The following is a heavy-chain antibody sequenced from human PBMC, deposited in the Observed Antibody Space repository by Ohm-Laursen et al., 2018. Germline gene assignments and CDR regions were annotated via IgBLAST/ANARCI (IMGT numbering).Heavy chain of an antibody. CDR3: ARKKNWGMLDY. CDR1: GGYFSGYY. J-gene: IGHJ4*02. V-gene: IGHV4-34*01. D-gene: IGHD7-27*01. Sequence: PGTLSLTCAVYGGYFSGYYWTWIRQTPGKGLERNGEINHSGNRNFIPSLKSRVAMSVDTSKNQFSLKPTSVTAADTAVYYCARKKNWGMLDYWGQGTLVTVSS. CDR2: INHSGNR.